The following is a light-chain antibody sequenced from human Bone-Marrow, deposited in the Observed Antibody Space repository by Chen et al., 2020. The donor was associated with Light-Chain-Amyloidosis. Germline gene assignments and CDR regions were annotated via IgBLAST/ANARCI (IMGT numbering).Light chain of an antibody. J-gene: IGLJ2*01. CDR1: DLPTKY. CDR2: RDT. CDR3: QSADSSGTYEVI. Sequence: SYELTQPPPVSVLPGQTARINCSGDDLPTKYAYWYQQKPGQAPVLVIHRDTERPSGISERFSGSSSGTTATLTISGVQAEDEADYHCQSADSSGTYEVIFGGGTKLTVL. V-gene: IGLV3-25*03.